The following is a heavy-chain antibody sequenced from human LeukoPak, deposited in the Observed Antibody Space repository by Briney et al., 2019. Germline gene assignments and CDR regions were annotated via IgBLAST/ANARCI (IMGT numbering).Heavy chain of an antibody. Sequence: GESLKISCKGSGYIFTTYRIAWVRQMPGKGLEWMGVIYPGDSETRYSPSFQGQVTISADKSISTAYLQWNSLKASDTAMYYCATKSASGYTFDMWGQGTLVTVSS. V-gene: IGHV5-51*01. CDR3: ATKSASGYTFDM. J-gene: IGHJ3*02. CDR1: GYIFTTYR. CDR2: IYPGDSET. D-gene: IGHD5-12*01.